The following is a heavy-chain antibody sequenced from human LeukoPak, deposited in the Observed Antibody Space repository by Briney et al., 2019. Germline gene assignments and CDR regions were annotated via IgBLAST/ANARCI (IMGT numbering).Heavy chain of an antibody. V-gene: IGHV1-18*01. CDR1: GYTLDRFG. Sequence: ASVKVSCKASGYTLDRFGISWVRQAPGQGLEWLGWINPYNGKTIFGEKFQGRLIMTTDTSTSTVYMELTSLRSDDTAVYFCARDTPQHLKRFDYWGQGTLVTVSS. CDR3: ARDTPQHLKRFDY. J-gene: IGHJ4*02. CDR2: INPYNGKT.